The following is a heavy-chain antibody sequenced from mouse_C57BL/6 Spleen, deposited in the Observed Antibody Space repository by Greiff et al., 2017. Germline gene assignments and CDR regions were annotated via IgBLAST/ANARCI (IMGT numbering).Heavy chain of an antibody. Sequence: VKLVESGAELARPGASVKLSCKASGYTFTSYGISWVKQRTGQGLEWIGEIYPRSGNTYYNEKFKGKATLTADKSSSTAYMELRRLTSEDSAVYVYEREKNYDNYDYAMDYWGQGTSVTVSS. D-gene: IGHD2-1*01. CDR1: GYTFTSYG. J-gene: IGHJ4*01. CDR2: IYPRSGNT. V-gene: IGHV1-81*01. CDR3: EREKNYDNYDYAMDY.